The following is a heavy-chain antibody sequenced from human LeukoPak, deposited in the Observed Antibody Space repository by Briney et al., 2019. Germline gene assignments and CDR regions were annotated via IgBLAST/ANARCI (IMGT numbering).Heavy chain of an antibody. CDR2: IRQDGGEI. V-gene: IGHV3-7*03. Sequence: PGGSLRLSCAASGFTFSSYWMSWVRQAPGKGLEWVANIRQDGGEIYYVDSVKGRFTISRDNAKNSLYLQMNSLTAEDTAVYYCAKDRQWLGRYFDYWGQGTLVTVSP. CDR1: GFTFSSYW. D-gene: IGHD6-19*01. CDR3: AKDRQWLGRYFDY. J-gene: IGHJ4*02.